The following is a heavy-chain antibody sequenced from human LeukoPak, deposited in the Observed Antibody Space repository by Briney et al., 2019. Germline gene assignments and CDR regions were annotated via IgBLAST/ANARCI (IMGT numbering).Heavy chain of an antibody. D-gene: IGHD3-10*01. CDR3: AREKEESRGFDY. CDR2: INQDGSQK. V-gene: IGHV3-7*01. CDR1: GFDFYTYW. Sequence: GGSLRLPCAASGFDFYTYWMSWVRQAPGKGLQWVANINQDGSQKYYVDSVKGRFTISRDNAKNSLYLQMNSLRAEDTAVYFCAREKEESRGFDYWGQGTLVTVSS. J-gene: IGHJ4*02.